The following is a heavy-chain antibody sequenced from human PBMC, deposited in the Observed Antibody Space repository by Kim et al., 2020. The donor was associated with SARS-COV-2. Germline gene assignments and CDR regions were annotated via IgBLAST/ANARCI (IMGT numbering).Heavy chain of an antibody. CDR1: GFTFSDYY. V-gene: IGHV3-11*01. CDR2: ISSSGSTI. J-gene: IGHJ5*02. CDR3: ARERSITIFGVVIIRWFDP. D-gene: IGHD3-3*01. Sequence: GGSLRLSCVASGFTFSDYYMSWIRQAPGKGLEWVSYISSSGSTIYYADSVKGRFTISRDNAKNSLYLQMNSLRAEDTAVYYCARERSITIFGVVIIRWFDPWGQGTLVTVSS.